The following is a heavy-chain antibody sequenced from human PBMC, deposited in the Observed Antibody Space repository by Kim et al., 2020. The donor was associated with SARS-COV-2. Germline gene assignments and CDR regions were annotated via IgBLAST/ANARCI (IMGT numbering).Heavy chain of an antibody. Sequence: YADSVRGRFTISRDNSKNTLYLQMNSLRAEDTAMYYCARTQQPELAHADGDQGTRVTVSS. CDR3: ARTQQPELAHAD. D-gene: IGHD1-26*01. V-gene: IGHV3-53*01. J-gene: IGHJ4*02.